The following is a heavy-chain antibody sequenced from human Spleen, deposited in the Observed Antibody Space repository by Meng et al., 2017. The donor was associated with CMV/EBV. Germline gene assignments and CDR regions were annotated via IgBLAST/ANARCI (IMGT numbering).Heavy chain of an antibody. Sequence: ASVKVSCKASGYTFTSYDISWVRQAPGQGLEWMGRINPDGGTTTYSQKFQGGVTLTSDTSTNTVYMELSRLRYEDTAVYYCARDLVGYDAFDVWGQGTMVTV. D-gene: IGHD3-22*01. CDR2: INPDGGTT. CDR3: ARDLVGYDAFDV. J-gene: IGHJ3*01. CDR1: GYTFTSYD. V-gene: IGHV1-46*01.